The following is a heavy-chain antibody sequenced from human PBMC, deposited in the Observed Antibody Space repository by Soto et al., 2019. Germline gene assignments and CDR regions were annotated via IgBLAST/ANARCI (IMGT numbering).Heavy chain of an antibody. CDR2: INHSGST. D-gene: IGHD6-13*01. CDR1: GGSFSGYY. V-gene: IGHV4-34*01. CDR3: AREPIAAAYYYGMDV. J-gene: IGHJ6*02. Sequence: SETLSLTCAVYGGSFSGYYWSWIRQPPGKGLEWIGEINHSGSTNYNPSLKSRVTISVDTSKNQFSLKLSSVTAADTAVYYCAREPIAAAYYYGMDVWGQGTTVTVSS.